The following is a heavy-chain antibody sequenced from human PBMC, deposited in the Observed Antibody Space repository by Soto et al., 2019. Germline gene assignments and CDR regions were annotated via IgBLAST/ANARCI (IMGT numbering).Heavy chain of an antibody. CDR1: GYTFTSYA. V-gene: IGHV1-3*01. D-gene: IGHD3-22*01. Sequence: ASVKVSCTASGYTFTSYAMHWVRQAPGQRLEWMGWINAGNGNTKYSQKFQGRVTITRDTSESTAYMELSSLRSEDTAVYYCARLDRHDAFDIWGQGTMVTVSS. J-gene: IGHJ3*02. CDR3: ARLDRHDAFDI. CDR2: INAGNGNT.